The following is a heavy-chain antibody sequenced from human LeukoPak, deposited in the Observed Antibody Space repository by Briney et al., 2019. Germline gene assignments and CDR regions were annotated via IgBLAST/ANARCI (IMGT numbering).Heavy chain of an antibody. D-gene: IGHD5-24*01. J-gene: IGHJ4*02. CDR1: GYNFTSYW. CDR3: ARQGKDGYRVVDY. V-gene: IGHV5-51*01. CDR2: IWPDDSDK. Sequence: GESLKISCKGSGYNFTSYWIGWVRQVPGKGLEWMGIIWPDDSDKRYSPSFQGQVTISADKSISTAYLQWSSLKASDTAMYYCARQGKDGYRVVDYWGQGTLVTVSS.